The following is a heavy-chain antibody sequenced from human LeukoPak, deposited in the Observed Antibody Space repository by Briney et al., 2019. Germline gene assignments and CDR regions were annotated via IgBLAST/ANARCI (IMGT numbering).Heavy chain of an antibody. D-gene: IGHD3-22*01. CDR3: ARARDSSGYDYYYYYMDV. CDR1: GGSISSYY. CDR2: IYYSGST. J-gene: IGHJ6*03. V-gene: IGHV4-59*12. Sequence: PSETLSLTCTVSGGSISSYYWSWIRQPPGKGLEWIGYIYYSGSTNYNPSLKSRVTISVDTSKNQFSLKLSSVTAADTAVYYCARARDSSGYDYYYYYMDVWGKGTTVTVSS.